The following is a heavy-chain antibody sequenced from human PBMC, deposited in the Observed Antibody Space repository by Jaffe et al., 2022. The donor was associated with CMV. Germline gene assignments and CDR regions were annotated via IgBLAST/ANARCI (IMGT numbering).Heavy chain of an antibody. CDR3: ATDPRANSGYDYGAYYYYGMDV. D-gene: IGHD5-12*01. V-gene: IGHV1-24*01. J-gene: IGHJ6*02. CDR2: FDPEDGET. Sequence: QVQLVQSGAEVKKPGASVKVSCKVSGYTLTELSMHWVRQAPGKGLEWMGGFDPEDGETIYAQKFQGRVTMTEDTSTDTAYMELSSLRSEDTAVYYCATDPRANSGYDYGAYYYYGMDVWGQGTTVTVSS. CDR1: GYTLTELS.